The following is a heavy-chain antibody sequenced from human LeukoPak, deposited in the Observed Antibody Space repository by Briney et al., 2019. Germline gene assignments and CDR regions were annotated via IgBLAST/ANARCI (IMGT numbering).Heavy chain of an antibody. CDR2: IIPIFGTA. CDR3: ARGPVRGVIPPYDAFDI. J-gene: IGHJ3*02. Sequence: ASVKVSCKASGGTFSSYAISWVRQAPGQGLEWMGGIIPIFGTANYAQKFQGRVTITADESTSTAYMELSSLRSEDTAVYYCARGPVRGVIPPYDAFDIWGQGTMVTVSS. CDR1: GGTFSSYA. V-gene: IGHV1-69*13. D-gene: IGHD3-10*01.